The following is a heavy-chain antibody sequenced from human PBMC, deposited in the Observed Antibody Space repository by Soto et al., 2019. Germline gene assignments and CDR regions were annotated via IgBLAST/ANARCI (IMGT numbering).Heavy chain of an antibody. CDR2: ISSSGSTI. CDR1: GFTFSDYY. Sequence: GGSLRLSCAASGFTFSDYYMSWIRQAPGKGLEWVSYISSSGSTIYYADSVKGRFTISRDNAKNSLYLQMNSLRAEDTAVYYCAREGITMVRGNYYYGMDVWGQGTTVTVSS. V-gene: IGHV3-11*01. CDR3: AREGITMVRGNYYYGMDV. D-gene: IGHD3-10*01. J-gene: IGHJ6*02.